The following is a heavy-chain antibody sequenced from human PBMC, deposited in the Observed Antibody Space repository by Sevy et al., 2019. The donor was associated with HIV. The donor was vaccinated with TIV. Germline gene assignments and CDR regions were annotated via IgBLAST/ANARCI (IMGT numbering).Heavy chain of an antibody. D-gene: IGHD2-2*01. CDR3: ARDLGDIVLVPAAIHPYGMDV. CDR1: GFTFSSYS. V-gene: IGHV3-48*02. CDR2: ISSSSSTI. J-gene: IGHJ6*02. Sequence: GGSLRLSCAASGFTFSSYSMSWVRQAPGKGLEWVSYISSSSSTIYYADSVKGRFTISRDNAKNSLYLQMNSLRDEDTAVYYCARDLGDIVLVPAAIHPYGMDVWGQGTTVTVSS.